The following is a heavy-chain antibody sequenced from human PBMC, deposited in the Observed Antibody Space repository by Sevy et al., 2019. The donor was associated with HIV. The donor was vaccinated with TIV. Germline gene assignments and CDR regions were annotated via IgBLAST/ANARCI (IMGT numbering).Heavy chain of an antibody. CDR1: GGSFSGYY. CDR3: TRHCSSTTCSHAFDI. V-gene: IGHV4-34*01. D-gene: IGHD2-2*01. CDR2: INHSGST. Sequence: TLSLTCDVYGGSFSGYYWSWIRQPPGKGLEWIGEINHSGSTNYNPSLKSRVTISEDTSKNQFSLKLSSVTAADTAVYYCTRHCSSTTCSHAFDIWGQGTMVTVSS. J-gene: IGHJ3*02.